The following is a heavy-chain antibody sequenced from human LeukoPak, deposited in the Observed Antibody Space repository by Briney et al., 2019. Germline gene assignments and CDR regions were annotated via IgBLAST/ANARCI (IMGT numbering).Heavy chain of an antibody. V-gene: IGHV4-59*12. J-gene: IGHJ4*02. CDR2: ISYSGST. D-gene: IGHD3-10*01. Sequence: SETLSLTCTASGASISSYYWDWIRQPPGKGLEWIGYISYSGSTSYNPSLKSRVTISVDTSKNQFSLSLNSVTAADTAVYYCARHQYDSGIDHTNWGQGTLVTVSS. CDR1: GASISSYY. CDR3: ARHQYDSGIDHTN.